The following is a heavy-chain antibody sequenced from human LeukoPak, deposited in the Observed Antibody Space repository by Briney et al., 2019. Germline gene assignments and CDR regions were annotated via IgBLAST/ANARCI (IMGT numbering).Heavy chain of an antibody. CDR2: IYHSGST. J-gene: IGHJ5*02. D-gene: IGHD6-13*01. CDR3: AREGGSSSSWYSNWFDP. Sequence: SQTLSLTCAVSGGSISSGGYSWSWIRQPPGKGLEWIGYIYHSGSTYYNPSLKSRVTISVDRSKNQFSLELSSVTAADTAVYYCAREGGSSSSWYSNWFDPWGQGTLVTVSS. V-gene: IGHV4-30-2*01. CDR1: GGSISSGGYS.